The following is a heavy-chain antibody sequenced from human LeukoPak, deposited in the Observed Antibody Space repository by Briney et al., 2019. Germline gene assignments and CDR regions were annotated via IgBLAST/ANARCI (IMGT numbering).Heavy chain of an antibody. J-gene: IGHJ4*02. CDR2: VMQDGSGK. Sequence: PGGSLRLSCAVSGFTFSSYWRTWLRQAPGKGLECVATVMQDGSGKYFVASVSGGFTFSRDNAKNSLYLQMNSLRAEDRGVYYCARYMYGYFDSWGQGTLVTVSS. D-gene: IGHD2-8*01. CDR3: ARYMYGYFDS. V-gene: IGHV3-7*01. CDR1: GFTFSSYW.